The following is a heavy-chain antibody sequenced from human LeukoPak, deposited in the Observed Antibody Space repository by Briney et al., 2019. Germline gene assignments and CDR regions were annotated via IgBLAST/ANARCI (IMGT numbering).Heavy chain of an antibody. V-gene: IGHV1-69*05. CDR1: GGTFSSYA. Sequence: GSSVKVSCKASGGTFSSYAISWVRQAPGQGLEWMGRIIPIFGTANYAQKFQGRVTITTDESTSTAYMELSSLRSEDTAVYYCARGYCSGGSCHGGWYLDYWGQGTLVTVSS. CDR3: ARGYCSGGSCHGGWYLDY. D-gene: IGHD2-15*01. CDR2: IIPIFGTA. J-gene: IGHJ4*02.